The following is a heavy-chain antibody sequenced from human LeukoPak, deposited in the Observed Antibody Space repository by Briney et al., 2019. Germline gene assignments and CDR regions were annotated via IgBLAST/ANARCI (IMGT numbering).Heavy chain of an antibody. J-gene: IGHJ3*02. CDR2: IKSKTDGGTT. V-gene: IGHV3-15*01. CDR3: TTDLGYYDTSGYPI. CDR1: GFTFSNAW. Sequence: GGSLRLPCAASGFTFSNAWMSWVRQAPGKGLEWIGRIKSKTDGGTTDYAAFVKGRFSISRDDSKNTLYLEMNSLKNEDTAVYYCTTDLGYYDTSGYPIWGQGTLVAVSS. D-gene: IGHD3-22*01.